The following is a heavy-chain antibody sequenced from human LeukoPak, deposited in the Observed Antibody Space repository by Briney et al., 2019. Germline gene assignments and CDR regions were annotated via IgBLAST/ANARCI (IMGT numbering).Heavy chain of an antibody. CDR3: ARTDILTYYFDY. D-gene: IGHD3-9*01. Sequence: PSETLSLTRTVSGGSISSGGYYWSWIRQHPGKGLEWIGYIYYSGSTYYNPSLKSRVTISVDTSKNQFSLKLSSVTAADTAVYYCARTDILTYYFDYWGQGTLVTVSS. J-gene: IGHJ4*02. V-gene: IGHV4-31*03. CDR1: GGSISSGGYY. CDR2: IYYSGST.